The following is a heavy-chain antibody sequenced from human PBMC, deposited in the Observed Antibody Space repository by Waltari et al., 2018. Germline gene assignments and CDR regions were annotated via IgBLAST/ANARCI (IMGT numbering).Heavy chain of an antibody. CDR3: ARVRVVMGEGVY. J-gene: IGHJ4*02. V-gene: IGHV3-48*03. D-gene: IGHD2-15*01. CDR2: ISSSGSTK. CDR1: GFSFSSYE. Sequence: EVRLVESGGNLVQPGGSLRLSCAASGFSFSSYEMNWVGQAPGRGREWVSYISSSGSTKYYADSVKGRFTISRDNAKNSLYLQMNSLRADDTAVYYCARVRVVMGEGVYWGQGTLVTVSS.